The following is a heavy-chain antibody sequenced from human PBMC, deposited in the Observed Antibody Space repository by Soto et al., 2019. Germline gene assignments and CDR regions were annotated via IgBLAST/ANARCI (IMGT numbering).Heavy chain of an antibody. D-gene: IGHD2-2*02. J-gene: IGHJ3*02. V-gene: IGHV3-21*02. Sequence: EVQLVESGGGLVKPGGSLRLSCAASGFTFSNYSMNWVRQAPGKGLEWVSSISSRSNYIYYGDSVKGRFTVSRDNAKNLMYLQMNSLRAEDTALYYCATRDPGYTFDIWGQGTMVTVSS. CDR1: GFTFSNYS. CDR3: ATRDPGYTFDI. CDR2: ISSRSNYI.